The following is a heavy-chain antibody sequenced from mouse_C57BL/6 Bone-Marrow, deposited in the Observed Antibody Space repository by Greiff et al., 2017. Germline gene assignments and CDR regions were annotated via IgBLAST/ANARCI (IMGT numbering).Heavy chain of an antibody. D-gene: IGHD5-1*01. CDR2: SHPYNDDT. J-gene: IGHJ2*01. CDR3: ARSSTFFYYFDY. V-gene: IGHV1-47*01. Sequence: QVQLQQSGAELLKPGATVKMSCTSSGYTFTTYPIEWIKLNHGRRRERIRNSHPYNDDTKYNEKFQGKPTSTVEHTSNSVYLELSRLTSDDAAVDCCARSSTFFYYFDYRGQGPTLTVS. CDR1: GYTFTTYP.